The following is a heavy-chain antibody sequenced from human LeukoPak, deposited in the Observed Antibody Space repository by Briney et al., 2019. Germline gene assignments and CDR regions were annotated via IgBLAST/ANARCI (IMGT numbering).Heavy chain of an antibody. J-gene: IGHJ2*01. Sequence: GGSLRLSCAASGFTLFSYPMNWVRQAPGKGLEWVSAISGSGGRTYYADSVKGRLTISRDNRKHTLYLQMNSLRAEDTAVYYCARDGAPRLDWYFDLWGRGTLVTVSS. CDR1: GFTLFSYP. CDR2: ISGSGGRT. CDR3: ARDGAPRLDWYFDL. V-gene: IGHV3-23*01. D-gene: IGHD4/OR15-4a*01.